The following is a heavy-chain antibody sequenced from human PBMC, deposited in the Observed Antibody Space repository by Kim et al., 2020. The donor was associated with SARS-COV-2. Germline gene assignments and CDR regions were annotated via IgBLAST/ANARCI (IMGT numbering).Heavy chain of an antibody. Sequence: GGSLRLSCAASGFTFSSYGMHWVRQAPGKGLEWVAVISYDGSNKYYADSVKGRLTISRDNSKNTLYLQMNSLRAEDTAVYYCAKEEGSGYSSGWTYYYYGMDVWGQGTTVTVSS. CDR1: GFTFSSYG. D-gene: IGHD6-19*01. V-gene: IGHV3-30*18. J-gene: IGHJ6*02. CDR2: ISYDGSNK. CDR3: AKEEGSGYSSGWTYYYYGMDV.